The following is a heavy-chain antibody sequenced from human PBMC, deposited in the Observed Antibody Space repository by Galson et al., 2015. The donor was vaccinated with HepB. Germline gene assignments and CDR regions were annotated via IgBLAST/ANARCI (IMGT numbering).Heavy chain of an antibody. D-gene: IGHD5-12*01. J-gene: IGHJ4*02. V-gene: IGHV5-10-1*01. CDR2: IDPDDSYT. Sequence: QSGAEVKKPGESLRISCQGSGYTFTTYWINWVRQMPGKGLEWMGRIDPDDSYTNYSPSLQGHVTFSADKSINTAYLQWSSLTASDTAMYYCARSVVPRRFSGYDWVYYFDYWAQGTLVTVSS. CDR1: GYTFTTYW. CDR3: ARSVVPRRFSGYDWVYYFDY.